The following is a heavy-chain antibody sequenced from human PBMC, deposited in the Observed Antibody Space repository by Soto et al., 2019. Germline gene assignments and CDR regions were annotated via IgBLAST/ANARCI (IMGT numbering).Heavy chain of an antibody. CDR1: GGTFSSYA. J-gene: IGHJ4*02. D-gene: IGHD5-12*01. CDR2: IIPIFGTA. V-gene: IGHV1-69*13. Sequence: SVKVSCKASGGTFSSYAISWVRQAPGQGLEWMGGIIPIFGTANYAQKFQGRVTITADESTSTAYMELSSLRSEDTAVYYCARGAREMATELFDYWGQGTLVTVSS. CDR3: ARGAREMATELFDY.